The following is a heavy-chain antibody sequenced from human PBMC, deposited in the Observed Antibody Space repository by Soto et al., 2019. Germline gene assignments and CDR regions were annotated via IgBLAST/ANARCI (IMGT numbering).Heavy chain of an antibody. CDR3: ARDQAQYYYYGMDV. Sequence: QVQLVESGGGVVQPGRSLRLSCAASGFTFSSYAMHWVRQAPGKGLEWVAVISYDGSNKYYADSVKGRFTISRDNSKNTLYLQMNSLGAEDTAVYYCARDQAQYYYYGMDVWGQGTTVTVSS. CDR2: ISYDGSNK. CDR1: GFTFSSYA. V-gene: IGHV3-30-3*01. J-gene: IGHJ6*02.